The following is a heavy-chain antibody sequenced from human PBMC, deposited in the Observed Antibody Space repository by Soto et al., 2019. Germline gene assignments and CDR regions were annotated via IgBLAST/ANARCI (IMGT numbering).Heavy chain of an antibody. D-gene: IGHD2-2*01. J-gene: IGHJ5*02. V-gene: IGHV1-69*06. CDR2: IIPILGTA. CDR3: AREGDIVVVPAAIRFDP. CDR1: GGTFSSYA. Sequence: SVKVSCQASGGTFSSYAISWVRQAPGQGLEWMGGIIPILGTANYAQKFQGRVTITADKSTSTAYMELSSLRSEETAVYYCAREGDIVVVPAAIRFDPWGQGTLVTVSS.